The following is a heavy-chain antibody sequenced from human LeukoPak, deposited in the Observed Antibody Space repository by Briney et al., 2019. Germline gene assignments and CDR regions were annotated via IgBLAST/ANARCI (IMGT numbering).Heavy chain of an antibody. D-gene: IGHD3-10*01. V-gene: IGHV3-30*03. Sequence: GGSLRPSCVASGFTFSRYGMHWVRQAPGKGLEWVAVISYDGNDKYYENSVKGRFTISRDSSKNTLYLQMNSLRGEDTAVYYCARDLKKLWFGDPLAYYGMDVWGQGTTVTVSS. CDR1: GFTFSRYG. CDR3: ARDLKKLWFGDPLAYYGMDV. J-gene: IGHJ6*02. CDR2: ISYDGNDK.